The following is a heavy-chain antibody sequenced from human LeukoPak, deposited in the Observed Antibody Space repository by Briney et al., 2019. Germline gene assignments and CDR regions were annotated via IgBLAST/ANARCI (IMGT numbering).Heavy chain of an antibody. J-gene: IGHJ5*02. CDR3: ARGGLNYDFWSGPLRWFDP. CDR2: INHSGST. Sequence: SETLSLTCAVYGGSFSGYYWSWIRQPPGKGLEWIGEINHSGSTNYNPSLKSRVTISVDTSKNQFSLKLSSVTAADTAVYYCARGGLNYDFWSGPLRWFDPWGQGTLVTVSS. V-gene: IGHV4-34*01. D-gene: IGHD3-3*01. CDR1: GGSFSGYY.